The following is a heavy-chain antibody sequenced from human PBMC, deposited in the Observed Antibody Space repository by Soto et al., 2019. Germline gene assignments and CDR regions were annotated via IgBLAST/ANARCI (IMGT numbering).Heavy chain of an antibody. CDR1: GFTFSSYS. Sequence: GGSLRLSCAASGFTFSSYSMNWVRQAPGKGLEWVSYISSSSSTIYYADSVKGRFTISRDNAKNSLYLQMNSLRDEDTAVYYCARDGGYDILTPFLGFDPWGQGTLVTVSS. CDR2: ISSSSSTI. CDR3: ARDGGYDILTPFLGFDP. J-gene: IGHJ5*02. V-gene: IGHV3-48*02. D-gene: IGHD3-9*01.